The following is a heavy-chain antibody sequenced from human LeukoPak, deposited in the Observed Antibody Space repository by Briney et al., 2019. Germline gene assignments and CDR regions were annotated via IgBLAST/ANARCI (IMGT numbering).Heavy chain of an antibody. CDR2: ISWDSGSI. CDR1: GFIFDDYA. Sequence: GRSLRLSCAASGFIFDDYAMHWVRQAPGKGLEWVSGISWDSGSIGYADSVKGRFTISRDNAKNSLYLQMNSLRAEDTALYYCAKDIERWLQFYFDYWGQGTLVTVSS. V-gene: IGHV3-9*01. CDR3: AKDIERWLQFYFDY. J-gene: IGHJ4*02. D-gene: IGHD5-12*01.